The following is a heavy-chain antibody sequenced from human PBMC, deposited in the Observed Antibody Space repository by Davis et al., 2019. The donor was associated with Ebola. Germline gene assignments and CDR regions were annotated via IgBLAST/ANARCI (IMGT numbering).Heavy chain of an antibody. CDR1: GFTFDDYT. Sequence: GESLKISCAASGFTFDDYTMHWVRHAPGKGLEWVSLISWDGGSTYYADSVKGRFTISRDNSKNSLYLQMNSLRTEDTALYYCAKAYSSSRSYFDYWGQGTLVTVSS. CDR3: AKAYSSSRSYFDY. CDR2: ISWDGGST. V-gene: IGHV3-43*01. J-gene: IGHJ4*02. D-gene: IGHD6-6*01.